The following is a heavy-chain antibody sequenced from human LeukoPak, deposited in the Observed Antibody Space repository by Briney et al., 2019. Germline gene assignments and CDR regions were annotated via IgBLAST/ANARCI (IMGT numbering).Heavy chain of an antibody. V-gene: IGHV4-39*07. D-gene: IGHD4-23*01. J-gene: IGHJ4*02. CDR1: GFTFSSYW. Sequence: NTGGSLRLSCAASGFTFSSYWMSWVRQPPGKGLEWIGSIYYSGSTYYNPSLKSRVTISVDTSKNQFSLKLGSVTAADTAVYYCARRAVVTPIDYWGQGALVTVSS. CDR2: IYYSGST. CDR3: ARRAVVTPIDY.